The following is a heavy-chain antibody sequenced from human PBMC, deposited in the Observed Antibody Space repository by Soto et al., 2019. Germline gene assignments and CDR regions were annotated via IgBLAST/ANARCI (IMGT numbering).Heavy chain of an antibody. V-gene: IGHV4-39*01. Sequence: SETLSLTCTVSGGSISSSSYYWGWIRQPPGKGLEWSGSVSYSGSTQYNPSLTSRVTISVDTSKNQFFLKLTSVTAADTAVYYCARQCGDWNDVRNWFDPWGKGTLVTVSS. CDR3: ARQCGDWNDVRNWFDP. D-gene: IGHD1-1*01. J-gene: IGHJ5*02. CDR2: VSYSGST. CDR1: GGSISSSSYY.